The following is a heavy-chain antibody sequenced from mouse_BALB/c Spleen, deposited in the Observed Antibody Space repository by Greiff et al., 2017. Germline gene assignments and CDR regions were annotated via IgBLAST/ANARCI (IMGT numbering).Heavy chain of an antibody. Sequence: VQLQQSGAELVRSGASVKLSCTASGFNIKDYYMHWVKQRPEQGLEWIGWIDPENGDTEYAPKFQGKATMTSDKSSSTAYMELSSLTSEDSAVYYCARWGYYGSSYNWYFDVWGAGTTVTVSS. CDR1: GFNIKDYY. V-gene: IGHV14-4*02. J-gene: IGHJ1*01. CDR2: IDPENGDT. CDR3: ARWGYYGSSYNWYFDV. D-gene: IGHD1-1*01.